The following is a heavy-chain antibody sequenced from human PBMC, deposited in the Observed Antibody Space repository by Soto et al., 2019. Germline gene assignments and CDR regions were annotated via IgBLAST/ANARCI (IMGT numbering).Heavy chain of an antibody. CDR2: ISGSGGST. D-gene: IGHD6-13*01. J-gene: IGHJ4*02. Sequence: AMSWVRQAPGKGLEWVSAISGSGGSTYYADSVKGRFTISRDNSKNTLYLQMNSLRAEDTAVYYCAKDFRQQLVPSPIDYWGQGTLVTVSS. CDR1: A. CDR3: AKDFRQQLVPSPIDY. V-gene: IGHV3-23*01.